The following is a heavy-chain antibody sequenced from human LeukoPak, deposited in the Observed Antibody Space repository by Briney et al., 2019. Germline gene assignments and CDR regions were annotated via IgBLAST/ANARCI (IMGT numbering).Heavy chain of an antibody. CDR3: TEKSGGY. J-gene: IGHJ4*02. CDR2: ISSGSSHI. CDR1: GFTFSSYS. Sequence: PGGSLRLSCAASGFTFSSYSMNWVRQAPGKGLEWVSSISSGSSHIYYADSVKGRFTISRDNAKNPLYLQMNSLRAEDTAVYYCTEKSGGYWGQGTLVTVSS. D-gene: IGHD1-26*01. V-gene: IGHV3-21*01.